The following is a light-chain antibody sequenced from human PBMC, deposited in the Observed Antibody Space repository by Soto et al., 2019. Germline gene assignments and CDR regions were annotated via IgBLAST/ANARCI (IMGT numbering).Light chain of an antibody. J-gene: IGKJ4*01. V-gene: IGKV1-33*01. CDR2: DAS. Sequence: DIRMPHSPSSLSASVRARVTITCQASQDIKNYLNWYQQKPGKAPKLLIFDASKLETGVPSRFTGSGSGTQFTFTISSLQPEDFATYYCQQYVNLPLTFGGGTKVELK. CDR3: QQYVNLPLT. CDR1: QDIKNY.